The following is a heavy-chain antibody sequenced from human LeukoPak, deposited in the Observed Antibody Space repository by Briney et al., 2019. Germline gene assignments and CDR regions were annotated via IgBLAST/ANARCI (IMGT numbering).Heavy chain of an antibody. CDR1: GGSISSGGYY. V-gene: IGHV4-31*03. J-gene: IGHJ4*02. Sequence: SETLSLTCTVSGGSISSGGYYWSWIRQHPGKGLEWIGYIYYSGNTYYNPSLKSRVTISVDTSKNQFSLKLSSVTAADTAVYYCARETSGSVWFGETDWGQGTLVTVSS. D-gene: IGHD3-10*01. CDR3: ARETSGSVWFGETD. CDR2: IYYSGNT.